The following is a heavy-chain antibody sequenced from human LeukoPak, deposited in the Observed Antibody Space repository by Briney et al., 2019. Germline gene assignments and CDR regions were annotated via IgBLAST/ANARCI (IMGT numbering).Heavy chain of an antibody. J-gene: IGHJ4*02. V-gene: IGHV4-59*08. D-gene: IGHD1-1*01. CDR1: GGSISSYY. CDR2: IYYSGST. CDR3: ARHPNEGGPTDY. Sequence: PSETLSLTCTVSGGSISSYYWSWIRQPPGKGLEWIGYIYYSGSTNYNPSLKSRVTISVDTSKNQFSLKLSSVTAADTAVYYCARHPNEGGPTDYWGQGTLVTVSS.